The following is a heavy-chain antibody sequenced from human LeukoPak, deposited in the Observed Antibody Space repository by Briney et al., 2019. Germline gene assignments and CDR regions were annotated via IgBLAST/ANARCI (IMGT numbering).Heavy chain of an antibody. J-gene: IGHJ6*02. D-gene: IGHD2-15*01. V-gene: IGHV3-48*03. CDR3: ARDHFGVVVAAAYYYYGMDV. CDR2: INNGGGTI. Sequence: GGSLRLSCAASGFAFSDYEMNWVRQAPGRGLEWISYINNGGGTIYYADSVKGRFTISRDNAKNSLCLQMSSLRAEDTAVYYCARDHFGVVVAAAYYYYGMDVWGQGTTVTVSS. CDR1: GFAFSDYE.